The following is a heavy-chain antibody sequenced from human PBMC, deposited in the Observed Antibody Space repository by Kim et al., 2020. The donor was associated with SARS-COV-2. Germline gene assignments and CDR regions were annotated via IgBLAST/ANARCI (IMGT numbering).Heavy chain of an antibody. J-gene: IGHJ6*02. D-gene: IGHD1-26*01. V-gene: IGHV4-59*08. CDR3: ARLGPDGTYYHYYYGMDV. Sequence: LKRRVTISIDTSKNQFSLKLSSVTAADTAVYYCARLGPDGTYYHYYYGMDVWGQGTTVTVSS.